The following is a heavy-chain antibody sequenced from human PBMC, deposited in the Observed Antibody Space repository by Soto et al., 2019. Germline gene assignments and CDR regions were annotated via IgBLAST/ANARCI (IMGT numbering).Heavy chain of an antibody. CDR3: AKVPWIKLWAPIDY. V-gene: IGHV3-30*04. CDR2: ISHDGGNK. J-gene: IGHJ4*02. CDR1: GFTLSNYA. Sequence: QVQLVESGGGVVQPGRSLRLSCAASGFTLSNYAMHWVRQAPGQGLEWVAVISHDGGNKYYADSVKGRFTISRDNSQNTLYRQMNSLRAEDTAVYYCAKVPWIKLWAPIDYWGQGALVTVSS. D-gene: IGHD5-18*01.